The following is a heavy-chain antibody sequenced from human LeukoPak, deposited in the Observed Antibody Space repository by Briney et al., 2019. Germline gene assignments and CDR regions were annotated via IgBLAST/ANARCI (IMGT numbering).Heavy chain of an antibody. D-gene: IGHD5-18*01. CDR1: GFIFSNAW. V-gene: IGHV3-7*01. J-gene: IGHJ4*02. CDR2: IKQDGSEK. Sequence: GGSLRLSCAASGFIFSNAWMSWVRQAPGKGLEWVAMIKQDGSEKYYVDSVRGRFTISRDDAKNSLYLQMSSLRAEDTALYYCASLDAALLNTAYWGQGTLVTVSS. CDR3: ASLDAALLNTAY.